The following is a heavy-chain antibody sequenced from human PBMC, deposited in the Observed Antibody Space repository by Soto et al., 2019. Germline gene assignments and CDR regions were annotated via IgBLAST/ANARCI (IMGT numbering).Heavy chain of an antibody. CDR1: GGSINSYY. CDR3: ARGEYYDSSGYYYAEYFHH. V-gene: IGHV4-59*08. CDR2: IYYSGST. Sequence: SETLSLTCTVSGGSINSYYWSWIRQPPGKGLEWIGYIYYSGSTNYTPSLKSRVTISLDTSKSHFSLKLTSVTAADTAVYYCARGEYYDSSGYYYAEYFHHWGQGTLVTVSS. J-gene: IGHJ1*01. D-gene: IGHD3-22*01.